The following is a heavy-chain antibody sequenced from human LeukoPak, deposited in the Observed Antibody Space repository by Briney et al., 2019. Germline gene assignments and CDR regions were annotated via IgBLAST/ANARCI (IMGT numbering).Heavy chain of an antibody. D-gene: IGHD3-22*01. Sequence: SETLSLTCTVSGYSISSGYYWGWIRQPPGKGLEWIGSIYHSGSTYYNPSLKSRVTISVDTSKNQFSLKLSSVTAADTAVYYCARGRGYYYDSSGYYPTVYFDYWGQGTLVTVSS. CDR2: IYHSGST. CDR3: ARGRGYYYDSSGYYPTVYFDY. CDR1: GYSISSGYY. V-gene: IGHV4-38-2*02. J-gene: IGHJ4*02.